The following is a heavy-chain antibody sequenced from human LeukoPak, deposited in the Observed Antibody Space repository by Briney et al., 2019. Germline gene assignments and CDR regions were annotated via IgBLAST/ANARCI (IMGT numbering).Heavy chain of an antibody. CDR1: GGSLSGYY. J-gene: IGHJ6*02. Sequence: PSETLSPTCDVFGGSLSGYYWSWIRQPPGKGLEWIGDVHHTGSTTYNPSLKSRVTISVDTSKNQFSLKLSSVTAADTAVYYCAREPVPYYYYYGMDVWGQGTTVTVSS. CDR3: AREPVPYYYYYGMDV. CDR2: VHHTGST. D-gene: IGHD4-17*01. V-gene: IGHV4-34*01.